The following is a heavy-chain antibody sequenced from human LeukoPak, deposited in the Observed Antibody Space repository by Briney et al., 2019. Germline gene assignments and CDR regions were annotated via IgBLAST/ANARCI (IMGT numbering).Heavy chain of an antibody. V-gene: IGHV3-43*02. CDR3: AKDWQYYYDSSGYLQH. CDR1: GFTFDDYA. J-gene: IGHJ1*01. Sequence: GGSLRLSCAASGFTFDDYAMHWVRQALGKGLEWVSLISGDGGSTYYADSVKGRFTISRDNSKNSLYLQMNSLRTEDTALYYCAKDWQYYYDSSGYLQHWGQGTLVTVSS. CDR2: ISGDGGST. D-gene: IGHD3-22*01.